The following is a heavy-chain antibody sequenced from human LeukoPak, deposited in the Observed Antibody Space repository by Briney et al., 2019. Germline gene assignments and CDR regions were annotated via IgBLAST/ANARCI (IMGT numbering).Heavy chain of an antibody. D-gene: IGHD6-13*01. Sequence: NSGGSLRLSCAASGFTFSDYYMSWIRQAPGKGLEWVSYISSSGSTIYYADSVKGRFTISRDNAKNSLYLQMNSLRAEDTALYYCAKAHGRYGSKQLSSVGFDPWGQGTLVTVSS. V-gene: IGHV3-11*01. CDR1: GFTFSDYY. CDR3: AKAHGRYGSKQLSSVGFDP. CDR2: ISSSGSTI. J-gene: IGHJ5*02.